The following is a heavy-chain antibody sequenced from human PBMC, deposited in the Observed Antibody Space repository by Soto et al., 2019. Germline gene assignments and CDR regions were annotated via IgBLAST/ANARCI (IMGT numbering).Heavy chain of an antibody. CDR2: IGGDGSNT. Sequence: GGSLRLSCAASGFTFSTYSMHWVRQAPGKGLVWVSRIGGDGSNTSYADSVKGRFTISRDNAKNTLYLQMNSLRAEDTAVYYCARDPDDHYFYYYYMDVWGKGTTVTVSS. J-gene: IGHJ6*03. CDR3: ARDPDDHYFYYYYMDV. V-gene: IGHV3-74*01. CDR1: GFTFSTYS. D-gene: IGHD1-1*01.